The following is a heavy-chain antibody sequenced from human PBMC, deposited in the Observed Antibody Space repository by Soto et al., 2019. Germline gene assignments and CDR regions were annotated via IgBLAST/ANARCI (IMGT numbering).Heavy chain of an antibody. CDR1: GVTFSSHT. CDR2: IIPALGTA. D-gene: IGHD4-17*01. J-gene: IGHJ2*01. Sequence: QDQLVQSGAEVKKPGSSVKVSCKASGVTFSSHTFSWVRQAHGQGLEWMGRIIPALGTATYAQKFQGRVTIYEDESATTVYMELNSLRSEDTALYYCARPYFGDYWYFDLWGRGTLVTVSS. CDR3: ARPYFGDYWYFDL. V-gene: IGHV1-69*08.